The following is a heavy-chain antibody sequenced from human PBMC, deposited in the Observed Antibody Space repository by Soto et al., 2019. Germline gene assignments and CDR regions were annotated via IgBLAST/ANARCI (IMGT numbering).Heavy chain of an antibody. D-gene: IGHD3-3*01. Sequence: ASVKVSCKASGYTFTSYGISWVRQAPGQGLEWMGWISAYNGNTNYAQKLQGRVTMTTDTSTSTAYMELRSLRSDETAVYYCARDVEVYYDFWSGYFTSGYLDIWGKGTTVTVSS. CDR3: ARDVEVYYDFWSGYFTSGYLDI. CDR1: GYTFTSYG. V-gene: IGHV1-18*01. CDR2: ISAYNGNT. J-gene: IGHJ6*03.